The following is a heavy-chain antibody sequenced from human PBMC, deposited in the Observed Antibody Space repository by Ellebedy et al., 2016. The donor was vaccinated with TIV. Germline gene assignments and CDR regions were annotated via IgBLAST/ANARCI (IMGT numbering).Heavy chain of an antibody. CDR2: INPNSGGT. D-gene: IGHD4-23*01. V-gene: IGHV1-2*02. CDR3: ARETPTVVTPDGIDY. Sequence: ASVKVSCKASGYTFTGYYMHWVRQAPGQGLEWMGWINPNSGGTNYAQKFQGRVTMTRDTSISTAYMELSRLRSDDTAVYYCARETPTVVTPDGIDYWGRGTLVTVSS. J-gene: IGHJ4*02. CDR1: GYTFTGYY.